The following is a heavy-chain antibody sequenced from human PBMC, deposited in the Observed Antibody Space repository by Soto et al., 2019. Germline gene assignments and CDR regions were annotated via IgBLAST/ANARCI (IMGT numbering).Heavy chain of an antibody. V-gene: IGHV4-34*01. Sequence: SETLSLTCAVYGGSFSGYYWSWIRQPPGKGLEWIGEINHSGSTNYNPSLRSRVTISVDTSKNQFSLRLSSVTAADTAVYYCARGAPSDYGDYAGVFDYWGQGNMVTVSS. CDR2: INHSGST. D-gene: IGHD4-17*01. CDR1: GGSFSGYY. CDR3: ARGAPSDYGDYAGVFDY. J-gene: IGHJ4*02.